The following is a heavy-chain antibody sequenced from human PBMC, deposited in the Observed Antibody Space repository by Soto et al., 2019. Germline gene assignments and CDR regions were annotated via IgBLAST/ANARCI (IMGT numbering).Heavy chain of an antibody. Sequence: GSLRLSCAASGFTFSSYWMHWVRQAPGKGLVWVSRIKSDGSTTGYADSVKGRFSISRDNAKNTLYLQMNSLRADDTAVYYCTRAAVAAHFDLWGRGTLVTVSS. V-gene: IGHV3-74*01. CDR1: GFTFSSYW. D-gene: IGHD6-19*01. J-gene: IGHJ4*02. CDR3: TRAAVAAHFDL. CDR2: IKSDGSTT.